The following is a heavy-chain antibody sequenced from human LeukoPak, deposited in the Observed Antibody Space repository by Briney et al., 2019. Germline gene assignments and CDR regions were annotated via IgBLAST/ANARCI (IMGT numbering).Heavy chain of an antibody. V-gene: IGHV1-69*13. CDR1: GGTFSSYA. Sequence: SVKVSCKASGGTFSSYAISWVRQAPGQGLEWMGGIIPIFGTANYAQKFQGRVTITADESTSTAYMELSSLRSEDTAVYYCARDPNPLWFGELYGYWGQGTLVTVSS. D-gene: IGHD3-10*01. CDR3: ARDPNPLWFGELYGY. CDR2: IIPIFGTA. J-gene: IGHJ4*02.